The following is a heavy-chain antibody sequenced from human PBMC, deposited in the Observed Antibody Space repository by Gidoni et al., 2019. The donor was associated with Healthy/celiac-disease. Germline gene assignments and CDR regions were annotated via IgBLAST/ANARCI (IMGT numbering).Heavy chain of an antibody. V-gene: IGHV3-30*03. CDR2: ISFDGSKK. CDR3: ARDIGGYDY. D-gene: IGHD5-12*01. CDR1: GFTFSSYG. Sequence: QVQLVESGGGVVQPGRSLRLSCAASGFTFSSYGMHWVRQAPGKGLEWVAVISFDGSKKYYADSVKGRFTISRGNSKNTLYLQMNSLRAEDTAVYYCARDIGGYDYWGQGTLVTVSS. J-gene: IGHJ4*02.